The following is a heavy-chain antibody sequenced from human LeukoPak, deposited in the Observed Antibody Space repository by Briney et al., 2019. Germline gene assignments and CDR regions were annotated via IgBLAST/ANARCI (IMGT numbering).Heavy chain of an antibody. D-gene: IGHD2/OR15-2a*01. CDR3: AKKIVAWEEYFQH. CDR1: GFTFSSYS. Sequence: GGSLRLSCAASGFTFSSYSMNWVRQAPGKGLEWVSSISSSSSYIYYADSVKGRFTISRDNAKNSLYLQMNSLRAEDTAVYYCAKKIVAWEEYFQHWGQGTLVTVSS. V-gene: IGHV3-21*01. CDR2: ISSSSSYI. J-gene: IGHJ1*01.